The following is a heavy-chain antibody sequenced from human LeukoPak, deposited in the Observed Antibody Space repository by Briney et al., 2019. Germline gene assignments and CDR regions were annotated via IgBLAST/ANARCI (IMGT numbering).Heavy chain of an antibody. CDR1: GYTLTELS. J-gene: IGHJ3*02. CDR2: FDPEDGET. D-gene: IGHD2-8*02. Sequence: GASVKVSCKVSGYTLTELSMHWVRQAPGKGLEWMGGFDPEDGETIYAQKFQGRVTMTEDTSTDTVYMELSSLRSEDTAVYYCATDKAGGLLAVNAFDIWGQGTMVTVSS. V-gene: IGHV1-24*01. CDR3: ATDKAGGLLAVNAFDI.